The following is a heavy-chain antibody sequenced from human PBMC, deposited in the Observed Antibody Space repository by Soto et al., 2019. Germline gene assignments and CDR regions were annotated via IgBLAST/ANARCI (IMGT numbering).Heavy chain of an antibody. Sequence: GSLRLSCAASGFAFSSCAMRWVRQAPGKGLEYVSAISSNGGSTYYANSVKGRFTISRDNSKNTLYLQMGSLRAEDMAVYYCARERATGDAFDIWGQGTMVTVSS. J-gene: IGHJ3*02. CDR1: GFAFSSCA. CDR2: ISSNGGST. CDR3: ARERATGDAFDI. D-gene: IGHD1-26*01. V-gene: IGHV3-64*01.